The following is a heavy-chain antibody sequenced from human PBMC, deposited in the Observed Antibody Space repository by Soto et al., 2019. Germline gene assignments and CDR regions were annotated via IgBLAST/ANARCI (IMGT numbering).Heavy chain of an antibody. J-gene: IGHJ6*02. CDR3: ASLGVGDWANYYYYYGMDV. Sequence: EVQLLESGGGVVQPGGSLRLSCAATGFTFSVYAMTWVRQAPGKGLEWVSAVTANGGSTYSADSVKGRFTISRDNSKNTMFLQMNSLRPEDTAVYYCASLGVGDWANYYYYYGMDVWGQGTTVTVSS. CDR1: GFTFSVYA. CDR2: VTANGGST. D-gene: IGHD2-21*02. V-gene: IGHV3-23*01.